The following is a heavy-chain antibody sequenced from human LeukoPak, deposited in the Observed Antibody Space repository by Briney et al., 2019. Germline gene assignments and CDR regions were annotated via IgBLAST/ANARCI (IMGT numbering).Heavy chain of an antibody. CDR2: ISSSSSYI. D-gene: IGHD1-26*01. Sequence: GGSLRLSCAASGFTFSSYSMNWVRQAPGKGLGWVSSISSSSSYIYYADSVKGRFTISRDNAKNSLYLQMNSLRAEDTAVYYCARDVVGAMYYFDYWGQGTLVTVSS. J-gene: IGHJ4*02. CDR3: ARDVVGAMYYFDY. V-gene: IGHV3-21*01. CDR1: GFTFSSYS.